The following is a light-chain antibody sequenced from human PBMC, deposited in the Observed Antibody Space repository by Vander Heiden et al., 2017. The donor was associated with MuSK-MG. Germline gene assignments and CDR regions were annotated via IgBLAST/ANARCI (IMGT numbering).Light chain of an antibody. Sequence: DIQMTQSPSTLSASVGDRVTITCRASQSIKSWLAWYQQKPGKAPRLLIHKASSLESGVQLRFSGSEYGTEFTLTISSLQPDDFATYYCQQYDSYSLNTFGQGTQLEIK. CDR1: QSIKSW. CDR3: QQYDSYSLNT. CDR2: KAS. V-gene: IGKV1-5*03. J-gene: IGKJ2*01.